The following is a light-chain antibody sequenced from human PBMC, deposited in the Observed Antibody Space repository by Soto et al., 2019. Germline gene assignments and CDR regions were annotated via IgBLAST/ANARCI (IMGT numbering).Light chain of an antibody. CDR2: SNY. Sequence: QSVLTQPPSASGTPGQRVTLSCSGSNSNIGSNPVHWYQQFPGTAPKVLIYSNYQRPSGVPDRFSGSKSGTSASLAISGLQSEDEADYYCAAWDDRLSDLLFGGGTKLTVL. J-gene: IGLJ2*01. CDR1: NSNIGSNP. CDR3: AAWDDRLSDLL. V-gene: IGLV1-44*01.